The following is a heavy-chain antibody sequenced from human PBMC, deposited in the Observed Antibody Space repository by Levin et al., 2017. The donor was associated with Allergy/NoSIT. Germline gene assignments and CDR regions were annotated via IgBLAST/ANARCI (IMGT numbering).Heavy chain of an antibody. CDR2: INPSGGST. V-gene: IGHV1-46*01. CDR3: ARDRAYYDYVWGSYRLTSGGYFDL. J-gene: IGHJ2*01. CDR1: GYTFTSYY. D-gene: IGHD3-16*02. Sequence: GESLKISCKASGYTFTSYYMHWVRQAPGQGLEWMGIINPSGGSTSYAQKFQGRVTMTRDTSTSTVYMELSSLRSEDTAVYYCARDRAYYDYVWGSYRLTSGGYFDLWGRGTLVTVSS.